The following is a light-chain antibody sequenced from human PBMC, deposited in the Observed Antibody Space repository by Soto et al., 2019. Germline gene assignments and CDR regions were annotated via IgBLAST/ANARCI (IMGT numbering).Light chain of an antibody. CDR2: DTS. CDR1: QSVSMH. V-gene: IGKV3-11*01. J-gene: IGKJ1*01. CDR3: MQGTHWPRT. Sequence: EILLTQSPAIVSLSPGERATLSCRASQSVSMHLAWYQQKPGQAPRLLIYDTSNRATGIPARFSGSGSGTDLTMKISRVEAEDVGVYYCMQGTHWPRTFGQGTKVDIK.